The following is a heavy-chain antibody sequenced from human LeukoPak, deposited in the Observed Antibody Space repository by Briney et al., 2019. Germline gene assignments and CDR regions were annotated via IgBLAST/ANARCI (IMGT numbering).Heavy chain of an antibody. CDR1: GDSISSGCYY. D-gene: IGHD3-22*01. V-gene: IGHV4-61*02. CDR3: ARGGRTYYYDSSGYYSDF. CDR2: IYTSGST. J-gene: IGHJ4*02. Sequence: SETLSLTCTVSGDSISSGCYYWSWIRQAAGKELEWIGRIYTSGSTNYNPTVNSRVHISVDTCKTQFSLELCSVTAAEKAVYHCARGGRTYYYDSSGYYSDFWGKGTLVTVSS.